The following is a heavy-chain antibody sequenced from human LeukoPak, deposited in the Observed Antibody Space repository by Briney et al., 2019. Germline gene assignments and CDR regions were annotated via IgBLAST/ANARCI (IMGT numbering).Heavy chain of an antibody. Sequence: PSETLSLTCTVSGGSISSSSYYWGWIRQPPGKGLEWIGSIYYSGSTYYNPSLKSRVTISVDTSKNQFSLKLSSVTAADTAVYYCARLTGSSWYYAQYYFDYWGQGTLVTVSS. CDR2: IYYSGST. CDR1: GGSISSSSYY. CDR3: ARLTGSSWYYAQYYFDY. V-gene: IGHV4-39*07. D-gene: IGHD6-13*01. J-gene: IGHJ4*02.